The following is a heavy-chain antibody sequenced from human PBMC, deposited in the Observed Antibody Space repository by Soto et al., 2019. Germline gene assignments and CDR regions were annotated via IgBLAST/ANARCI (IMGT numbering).Heavy chain of an antibody. CDR3: ARSLERGKGFNGMDV. CDR1: GYTFTSYA. CDR2: INGGNGNT. J-gene: IGHJ6*02. V-gene: IGHV1-3*05. D-gene: IGHD3-16*01. Sequence: QVQLVQSGAEEKEPGASVKVSCKASGYTFTSYAIHWVRQAPGQNLEWMGWINGGNGNTKYSQKFQGRVTITRDTSASTADMELRSLRSEDTAVYFCARSLERGKGFNGMDVWGQGTTVTVSS.